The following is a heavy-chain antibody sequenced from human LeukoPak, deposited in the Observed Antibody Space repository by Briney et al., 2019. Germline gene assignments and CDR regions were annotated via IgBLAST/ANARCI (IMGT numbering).Heavy chain of an antibody. J-gene: IGHJ4*02. V-gene: IGHV4-34*01. Sequence: SETLSLTCAVYGGSFSGYYWSWIRQPPGKGLEWIGEINHSGSTNYNPSLKSRVTISVDTSKNQFSLKLSSVTAADTAVYYCARDKPHGDSHFDYWGQGTLVTVSS. CDR3: ARDKPHGDSHFDY. CDR2: INHSGST. CDR1: GGSFSGYY. D-gene: IGHD4-17*01.